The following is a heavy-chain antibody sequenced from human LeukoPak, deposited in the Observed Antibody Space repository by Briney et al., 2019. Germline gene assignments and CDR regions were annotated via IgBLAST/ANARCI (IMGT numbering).Heavy chain of an antibody. V-gene: IGHV3-23*01. J-gene: IGHJ4*02. CDR1: GFTFSSYA. D-gene: IGHD2-21*02. CDR2: ISGSGGST. CDR3: AKDKVVVVTAIPSY. Sequence: GGSLRLSCAASGFTFSSYAMSWVRQAPGKGLDWVSAISGSGGSTYYADSVKGRFTISGDNSKNTLYLQMNSLRAEDTAVYYCAKDKVVVVTAIPSYWGQGTLVTVSS.